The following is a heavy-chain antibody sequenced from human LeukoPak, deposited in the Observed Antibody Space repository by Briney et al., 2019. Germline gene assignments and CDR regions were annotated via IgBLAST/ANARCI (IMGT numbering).Heavy chain of an antibody. V-gene: IGHV4-59*11. CDR2: ISYIGST. J-gene: IGHJ3*02. CDR1: GGSISSHY. Sequence: PSETLSLTCTGSGGSISSHYWSWIRQSPGNGLEWIGYISYIGSTNYSPSLKSRLTISIDTSKNQFSLRLSSVTAADTAVYFCAGDQLALNALDMWGQGTMVTVSS. CDR3: AGDQLALNALDM. D-gene: IGHD1-1*01.